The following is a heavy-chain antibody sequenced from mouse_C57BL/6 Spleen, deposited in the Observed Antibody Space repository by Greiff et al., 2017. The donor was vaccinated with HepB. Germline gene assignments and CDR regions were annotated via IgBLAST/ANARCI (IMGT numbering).Heavy chain of an antibody. J-gene: IGHJ4*01. CDR3: ARGDSSGLYYYAMDY. CDR2: IDPANGNT. CDR1: GFNIKNTY. D-gene: IGHD3-2*02. V-gene: IGHV14-3*01. Sequence: EVKLVESVAELVRPGASVKLSCTASGFNIKNTYMHWVKQRPEQGLEWIGRIDPANGNTKYAPKFQGKATITADTSSNTAYLQLSSLTSEDTAIYYCARGDSSGLYYYAMDYWGQGTSVTVSS.